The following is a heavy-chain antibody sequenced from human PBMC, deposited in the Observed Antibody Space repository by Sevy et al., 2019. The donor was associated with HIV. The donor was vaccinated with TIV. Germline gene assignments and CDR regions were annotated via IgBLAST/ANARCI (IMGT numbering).Heavy chain of an antibody. CDR2: VTPTNGAT. D-gene: IGHD6-19*01. V-gene: IGHV1-2*06. CDR1: GYNFY. Sequence: ASVKVSCKASGYNFYIHWVRQAPGQGLQWMGRVTPTNGATDYAQKFQGRVAMTMDTSITTAYMELSGLKSDDMAIYYCAGQSLGWYNWFDPWGQGTLVTVSS. J-gene: IGHJ5*02. CDR3: AGQSLGWYNWFDP.